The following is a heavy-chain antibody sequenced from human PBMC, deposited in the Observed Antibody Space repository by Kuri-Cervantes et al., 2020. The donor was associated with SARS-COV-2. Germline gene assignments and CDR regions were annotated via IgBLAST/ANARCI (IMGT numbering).Heavy chain of an antibody. V-gene: IGHV3-73*01. CDR2: VRGKANNYAT. J-gene: IGHJ4*02. CDR1: GFLFSDSA. CDR3: TTLIDY. Sequence: GESLKISCEVSGFLFSDSAIHWVRQASGKGLEWVGRVRGKANNYATAYAASVKGRFTISRDDSKNIAYLQMNSLKTDDTAVYYCTTLIDYWGQGALVTVSS.